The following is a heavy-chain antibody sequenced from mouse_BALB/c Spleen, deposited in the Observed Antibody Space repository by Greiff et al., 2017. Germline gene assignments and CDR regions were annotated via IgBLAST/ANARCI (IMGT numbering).Heavy chain of an antibody. CDR3: AREATTADYFDY. Sequence: VQLQQSGAELARPGASVKLSCKASGYTFTSYWMQWVKQRPGQGLEWIGAIYPGDGDTRYTQKFKGKATLTADKSSSTAYMQLSSLASEDSAVYYCAREATTADYFDYWGQGTTLTVSS. CDR2: IYPGDGDT. J-gene: IGHJ2*01. D-gene: IGHD1-2*01. CDR1: GYTFTSYW. V-gene: IGHV1-87*01.